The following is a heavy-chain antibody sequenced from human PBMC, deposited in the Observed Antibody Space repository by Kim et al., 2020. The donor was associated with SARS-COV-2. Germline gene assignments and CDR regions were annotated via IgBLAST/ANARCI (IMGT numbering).Heavy chain of an antibody. D-gene: IGHD6-19*01. V-gene: IGHV3-30*04. CDR3: ARDRQAAVAGKRAGSKYGMDV. CDR2: ISYDGSNK. CDR1: GFTFSSYA. J-gene: IGHJ6*02. Sequence: GGSLRLSCAASGFTFSSYAMHWVRQAPGKGLEWVAVISYDGSNKYYADSVKGRFTISRDNSKNTLYLQMNSLRAEDTAVYYCARDRQAAVAGKRAGSKYGMDVWGQGTTVTVSS.